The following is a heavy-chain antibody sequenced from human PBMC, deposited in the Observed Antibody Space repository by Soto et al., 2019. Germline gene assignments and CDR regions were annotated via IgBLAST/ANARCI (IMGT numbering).Heavy chain of an antibody. V-gene: IGHV4-38-2*01. D-gene: IGHD3-3*01. CDR3: ARADYGFWSGPNWLDP. CDR1: GYSISSGYY. Sequence: PSETLSLTCAVSGYSISSGYYWGWIRQPPGKGLEWIGSIYHSGSTYYNPSLKSRVTISVDTSKNQFSLKLSSVTAADTAVYYCARADYGFWSGPNWLDPWGQGNQVTVSS. CDR2: IYHSGST. J-gene: IGHJ5*02.